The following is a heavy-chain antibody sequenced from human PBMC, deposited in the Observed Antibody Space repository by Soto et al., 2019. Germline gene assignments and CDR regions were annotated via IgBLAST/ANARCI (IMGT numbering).Heavy chain of an antibody. CDR2: INPNSGGT. J-gene: IGHJ4*02. CDR3: ARGDVVVVAANSYYFDY. Sequence: VASVKVSCKASGYTFTGYYMHWVRQAPGQGLEWMGWINPNSGGTNYAQKFQGRVTMTRDTSISTAYMELSRLRSDDTAVYYCARGDVVVVAANSYYFDYWGRGTLVTVSS. CDR1: GYTFTGYY. D-gene: IGHD2-15*01. V-gene: IGHV1-2*02.